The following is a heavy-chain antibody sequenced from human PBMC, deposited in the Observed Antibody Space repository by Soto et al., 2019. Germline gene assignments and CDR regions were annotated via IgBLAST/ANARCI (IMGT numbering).Heavy chain of an antibody. D-gene: IGHD6-19*01. CDR3: AKGGRQWLVTSDFNY. CDR1: GFTFSDYA. J-gene: IGHJ4*02. Sequence: VQLVESGGGVVQPGRSLRLSCAASGFTFSDYAMHWVRQAPGKGLGWVAVVSHDGRNTHYADSVKGRFTISRDSSKNTVSLEMTSLRAEDTAVYYGAKGGRQWLVTSDFNYWGQGALVTVSS. V-gene: IGHV3-30*18. CDR2: VSHDGRNT.